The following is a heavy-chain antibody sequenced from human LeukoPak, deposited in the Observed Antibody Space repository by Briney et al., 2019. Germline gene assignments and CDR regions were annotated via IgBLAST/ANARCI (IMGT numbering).Heavy chain of an antibody. Sequence: QSGGSLRLSCAASGFTFSSYGMHWVRQAPGKGLEWVAVISYDGSNKYYADSVKGRFTISRDNSKNTLYLQMNSLRAEDTAVYYCAKEGDRPWFDYWGQGTLVTVSS. D-gene: IGHD3-16*01. CDR1: GFTFSSYG. CDR2: ISYDGSNK. CDR3: AKEGDRPWFDY. J-gene: IGHJ4*02. V-gene: IGHV3-30*18.